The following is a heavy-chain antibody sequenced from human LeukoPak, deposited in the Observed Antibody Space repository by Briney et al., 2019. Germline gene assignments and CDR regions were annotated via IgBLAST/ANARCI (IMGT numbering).Heavy chain of an antibody. CDR3: ARGGHHGPVDY. Sequence: GGSLRLSCAASGFTFSSYAMHWVRQAPGKGLEWVAVISYDGSNKYYADSVKGRFTISRDNSKNTLYLQMNSLRAEDTAVYYCARGGHHGPVDYWGQGTLVTVSS. CDR1: GFTFSSYA. D-gene: IGHD1-14*01. V-gene: IGHV3-30-3*01. J-gene: IGHJ4*02. CDR2: ISYDGSNK.